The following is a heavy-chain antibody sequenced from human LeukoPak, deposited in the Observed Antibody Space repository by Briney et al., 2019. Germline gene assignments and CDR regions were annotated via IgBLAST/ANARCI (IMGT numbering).Heavy chain of an antibody. D-gene: IGHD4-17*01. V-gene: IGHV4-59*01. CDR3: AATVDEGTVTTWPYYFDY. CDR1: GGSLSSYY. CDR2: IYCSGST. Sequence: PSETLCLTSIVPGGSLSSYYWSWIRPPLGEGREWVGYIYCSGSTNYNPSLKSRVSTSADTSKNQFSLKLSSVTAADTAVYYWAATVDEGTVTTWPYYFDYWGQGTLVTVSS. J-gene: IGHJ4*02.